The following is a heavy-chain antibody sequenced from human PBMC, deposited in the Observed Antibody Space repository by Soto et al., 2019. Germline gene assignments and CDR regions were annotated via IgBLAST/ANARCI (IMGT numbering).Heavy chain of an antibody. D-gene: IGHD3-3*01. Sequence: ETLSLTCTVSGGSISSYYWSWIRQPPGKGLEWIGYIYYSGSTNYNPSLKSRVTISVDTSKYQFSLKLSSVTAADTAVYYCARGADFWSGYLMGYWGQGTLVTVSS. CDR1: GGSISSYY. CDR2: IYYSGST. V-gene: IGHV4-59*01. J-gene: IGHJ4*02. CDR3: ARGADFWSGYLMGY.